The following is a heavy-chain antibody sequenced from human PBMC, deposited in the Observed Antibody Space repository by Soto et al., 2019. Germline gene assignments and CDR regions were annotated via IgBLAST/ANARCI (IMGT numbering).Heavy chain of an antibody. CDR1: GFTFSSYA. D-gene: IGHD6-19*01. Sequence: GGSLRLSCAASGFTFSSYAMSWVRQAPGKGLEWVSAISGSGGSKYYADSVKGRFTISRDNSKNTLYLQMNSLRAEDTAVFYCATAPPDPAGAYFFDYWGQGTLVTVSS. CDR3: ATAPPDPAGAYFFDY. CDR2: ISGSGGSK. V-gene: IGHV3-23*01. J-gene: IGHJ4*02.